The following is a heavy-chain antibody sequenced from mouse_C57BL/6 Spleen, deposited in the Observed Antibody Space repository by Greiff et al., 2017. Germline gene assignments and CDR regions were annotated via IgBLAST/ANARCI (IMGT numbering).Heavy chain of an antibody. CDR2: IWSGGST. D-gene: IGHD1-1*01. V-gene: IGHV2-2*01. CDR1: GFSLTSYG. CDR3: ARNPVVGYYYAMDY. J-gene: IGHJ4*01. Sequence: VMLVESGPGLVQPSQSLSITCTVSGFSLTSYGVHWVRQSPGKGLEWLGVIWSGGSTDYNAAFISRLSISKANSKSQVFFKMNSLQADDTAIYYCARNPVVGYYYAMDYWGQGTSVTVSS.